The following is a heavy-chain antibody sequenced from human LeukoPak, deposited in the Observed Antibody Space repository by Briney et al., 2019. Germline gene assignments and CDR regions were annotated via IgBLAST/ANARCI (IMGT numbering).Heavy chain of an antibody. V-gene: IGHV4-39*01. Sequence: SETLSLTCTVSGGSIISSSYYWDWIRQPPGKGLEWIGSIYYSGSTYYNPSLKSRVTISVDTSKNQFSLKLSSVTAADTAVYYCARGYCGGDCYFYYFDYWGQGTLVTVSS. CDR2: IYYSGST. J-gene: IGHJ4*02. CDR1: GGSIISSSYY. D-gene: IGHD2-21*02. CDR3: ARGYCGGDCYFYYFDY.